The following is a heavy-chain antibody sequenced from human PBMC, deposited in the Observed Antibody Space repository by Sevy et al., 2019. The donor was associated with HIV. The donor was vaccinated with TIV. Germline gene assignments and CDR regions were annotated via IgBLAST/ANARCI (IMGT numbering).Heavy chain of an antibody. J-gene: IGHJ4*02. CDR1: GFTFSSYA. Sequence: GGSLRLSCAASGFTFSSYAMSWVRQAPGKGLEWVSATSGSGGSTYYADSVKGRFTISRDNSKNTLYLQMNSLRAEDTAVYYCAKDPDPIVGATNEFDQYFDYWGQGTLVTVSS. V-gene: IGHV3-23*01. CDR2: TSGSGGST. CDR3: AKDPDPIVGATNEFDQYFDY. D-gene: IGHD1-26*01.